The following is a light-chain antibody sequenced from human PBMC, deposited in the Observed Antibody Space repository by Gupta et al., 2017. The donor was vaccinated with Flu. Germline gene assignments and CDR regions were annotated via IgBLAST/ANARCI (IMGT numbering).Light chain of an antibody. CDR2: GTS. J-gene: IGKJ3*01. V-gene: IGKV1-39*01. Sequence: SLSASVGDRVTITCRASQSISNYVNWYQQKPGKAPKLLIYGTSSLQSGVPSRFSGSGSGTDFALTISSLQAEDFATYYCQQSYSRHLGVTFGPGTKVDIK. CDR1: QSISNY. CDR3: QQSYSRHLGVT.